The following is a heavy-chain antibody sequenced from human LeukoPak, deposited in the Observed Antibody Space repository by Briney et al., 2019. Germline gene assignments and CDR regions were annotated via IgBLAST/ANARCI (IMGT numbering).Heavy chain of an antibody. CDR3: ARASGYDFWSGLLFDY. Sequence: SETLSLTCTVSGGSISSYYWSWIRQPPGKGLEWIGYIYYSGSTNYNPSPKSRVTISVDTSKNQFSLKLSSVTAADTAVYYCARASGYDFWSGLLFDYWGQGTLVTASS. CDR2: IYYSGST. CDR1: GGSISSYY. D-gene: IGHD3-3*01. V-gene: IGHV4-59*01. J-gene: IGHJ4*02.